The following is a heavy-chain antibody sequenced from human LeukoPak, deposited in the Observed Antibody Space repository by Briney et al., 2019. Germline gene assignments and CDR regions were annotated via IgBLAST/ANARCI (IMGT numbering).Heavy chain of an antibody. D-gene: IGHD5-12*01. J-gene: IGHJ4*02. CDR3: ARKGAGYSGYGIDY. V-gene: IGHV3-21*05. Sequence: GGSLRLSCAASGFTFITYSMNWVRQAPGKGLEWVSYISSSSSYIYYADSVKGRFTISKDDAKNSLYLQMNSLRAEDTAVYYCARKGAGYSGYGIDYWGQGTLVTVSS. CDR2: ISSSSSYI. CDR1: GFTFITYS.